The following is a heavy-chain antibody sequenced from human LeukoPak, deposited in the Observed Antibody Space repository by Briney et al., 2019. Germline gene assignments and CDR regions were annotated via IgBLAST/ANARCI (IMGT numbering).Heavy chain of an antibody. D-gene: IGHD6-13*01. CDR3: ARWLRGIAEEDGLDV. Sequence: PGGSLRLSCAASGFTFSSYWMSWVRQAPGKGLEWVANIKQDGSEKYYVDSVKGRFTISRDNAKNSLYLQMNSLGAEDTAVYYCARWLRGIAEEDGLDVWGQGTTVTVSS. J-gene: IGHJ6*02. CDR1: GFTFSSYW. V-gene: IGHV3-7*03. CDR2: IKQDGSEK.